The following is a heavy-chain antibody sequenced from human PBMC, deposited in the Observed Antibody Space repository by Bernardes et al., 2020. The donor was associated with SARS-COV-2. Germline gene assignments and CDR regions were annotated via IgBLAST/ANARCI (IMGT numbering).Heavy chain of an antibody. Sequence: GESLKISCKSSGYSFISYWITWVRQMPGKGLDYMGRFDPAYSYTIYRPSFEGHVTISTDKSTRTAFLRWSSLKASDTAIYYCARQGDDYIDSLDYWGQGTLVTVSS. CDR3: ARQGDDYIDSLDY. CDR2: FDPAYSYT. J-gene: IGHJ4*02. CDR1: GYSFISYW. D-gene: IGHD4-17*01. V-gene: IGHV5-10-1*01.